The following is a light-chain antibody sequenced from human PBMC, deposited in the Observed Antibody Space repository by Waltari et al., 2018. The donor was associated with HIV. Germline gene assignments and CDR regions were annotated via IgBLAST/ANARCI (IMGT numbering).Light chain of an antibody. J-gene: IGLJ2*01. CDR2: DVS. CDR3: SSHSSASDVV. V-gene: IGLV2-14*01. CDR1: SSDVGGYNF. Sequence: QSALTQPASVSGSPGPSITISCPGTSSDVGGYNFVSWYQQHPSKAPKLMIYDVSNRPSGVSDRFSASKSGNTASLTISGLQAGDEADYYCSSHSSASDVVFGGGTKLTVL.